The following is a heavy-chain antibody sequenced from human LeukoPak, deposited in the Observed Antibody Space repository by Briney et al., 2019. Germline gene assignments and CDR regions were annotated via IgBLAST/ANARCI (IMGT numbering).Heavy chain of an antibody. CDR3: ARDGGFPWDV. Sequence: PGGSLRLSCAASGFTFSSYGMHWVRQAPGKGLEWVAFIRYDGSNKYYADSVKGRFTISRDNAKNSLYLQMNSLRAEDTAVYYCARDGGFPWDVWGKGTTVTVSS. CDR1: GFTFSSYG. CDR2: IRYDGSNK. V-gene: IGHV3-30*02. J-gene: IGHJ6*04. D-gene: IGHD3-16*01.